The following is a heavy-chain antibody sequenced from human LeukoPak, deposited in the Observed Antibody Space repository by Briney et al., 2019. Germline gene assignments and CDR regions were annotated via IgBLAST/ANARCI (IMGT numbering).Heavy chain of an antibody. CDR1: GGSFSSYY. Sequence: SETLSLTCTVSGGSFSSYYWSWIRQPPGKGLEWLAYIFHSGSTNYNPSLKSRVTLSVDTSRNQFSLKLTSVTAADTAVYFCARGYCGGDCYRFAFDIWGQGTMVTVSS. V-gene: IGHV4-59*01. J-gene: IGHJ3*02. CDR3: ARGYCGGDCYRFAFDI. CDR2: IFHSGST. D-gene: IGHD2-21*02.